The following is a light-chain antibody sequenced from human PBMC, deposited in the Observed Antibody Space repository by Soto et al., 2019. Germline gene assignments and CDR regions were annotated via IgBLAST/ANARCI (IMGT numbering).Light chain of an antibody. V-gene: IGLV2-14*01. J-gene: IGLJ1*01. CDR1: SSDVGGYNF. CDR2: EVS. CDR3: SSYTSSSSLYV. Sequence: QCVLTQPAPVPASPAQTITISCAGTSSDVGGYNFVSWYQQHPGKAPKLMIYEVSNRPSGVSNRFSGSKSGNTASRTISGLQAEDEADYYCSSYTSSSSLYVSGTGTKVTV.